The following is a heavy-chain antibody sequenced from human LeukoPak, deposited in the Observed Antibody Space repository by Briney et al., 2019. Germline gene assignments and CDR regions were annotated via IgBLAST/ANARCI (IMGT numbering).Heavy chain of an antibody. V-gene: IGHV4-30-2*01. D-gene: IGHD5-24*01. Sequence: SQTLSLTCAVSGGSISSGGYSWSWIRQPPGKGLEWIGYIYHSGSTYYNPSLKSRVTISVDRSKNQFSLKLSSVTAADTAVYYCARSGGWLQPIDCWGQGTLVTVSS. J-gene: IGHJ4*02. CDR3: ARSGGWLQPIDC. CDR2: IYHSGST. CDR1: GGSISSGGYS.